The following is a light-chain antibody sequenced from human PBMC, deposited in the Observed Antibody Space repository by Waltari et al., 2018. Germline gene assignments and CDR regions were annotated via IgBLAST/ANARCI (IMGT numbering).Light chain of an antibody. CDR1: SSAIGRYDL. CDR3: CSYAGNYIWV. V-gene: IGLV2-23*02. CDR2: DVN. Sequence: QPALTHPAAVSGSPGQSVTISCTGASSAIGRYDLVSWYQQHPGNAPKLVISDVNKRPSGVSDRFSGSKSGDTASLTISGLHFEDEADYYCCSYAGNYIWVFGGGTRLTVL. J-gene: IGLJ3*02.